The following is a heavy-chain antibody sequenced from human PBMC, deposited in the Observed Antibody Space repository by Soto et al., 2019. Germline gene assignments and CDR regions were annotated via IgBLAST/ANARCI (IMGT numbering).Heavy chain of an antibody. CDR2: IYPGDSDT. CDR3: ARLGDTSLYCYYMDV. J-gene: IGHJ6*03. Sequence: KGLEWMGVIYPGDSDTKYSPSFQGQVTISADKSISTAYLQWSSLKASDTAIYYCARLGDTSLYCYYMDVWGKGST. V-gene: IGHV5-51*01. D-gene: IGHD2-2*01.